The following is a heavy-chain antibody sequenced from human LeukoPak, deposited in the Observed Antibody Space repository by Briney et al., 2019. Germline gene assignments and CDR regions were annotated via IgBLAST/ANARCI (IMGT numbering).Heavy chain of an antibody. D-gene: IGHD5-18*01. J-gene: IGHJ4*02. V-gene: IGHV3-15*01. CDR2: IKSKTDGGTT. CDR3: TTDGSGYSYGYRVDY. Sequence: GGSLRLSCAASGFTFSNAWMSWVRQAPGKGLEWVGRIKSKTDGGTTDYAAPVKGRFTISRDDSKNTLYLQMNSLKTEDTAVYYCTTDGSGYSYGYRVDYWGQGTLVTVSS. CDR1: GFTFSNAW.